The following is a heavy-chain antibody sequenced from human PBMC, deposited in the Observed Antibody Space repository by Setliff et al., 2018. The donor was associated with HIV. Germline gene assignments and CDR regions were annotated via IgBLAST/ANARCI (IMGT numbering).Heavy chain of an antibody. V-gene: IGHV3-23*01. J-gene: IGHJ4*02. CDR2: ILSTGERT. D-gene: IGHD2-2*01. CDR1: GFTFSNYA. Sequence: GGSLRLSCAASGFTFSNYAMSWVRQAPGEGLEWVSAILSTGERTFYADSVKGRFTISRDNAKNSLYLQMVSLRVEDTAVYYCARDPLPCSSPSCYPPGYFDYWGQGTLVTVSS. CDR3: ARDPLPCSSPSCYPPGYFDY.